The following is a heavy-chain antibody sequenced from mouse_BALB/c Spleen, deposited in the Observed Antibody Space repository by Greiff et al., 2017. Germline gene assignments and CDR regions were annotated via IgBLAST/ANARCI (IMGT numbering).Heavy chain of an antibody. Sequence: EVMLVESGGGLVQPGGSRKLSCAASGFTFSSFGMHWVRQAPEKGLEWVAYISSGSSTIYYADTVKGRFTISRDNPKNTLFLQMTSLRSEDTAMYYCVRNFDYWGQGTTLTVSS. CDR3: VRNFDY. CDR1: GFTFSSFG. CDR2: ISSGSSTI. V-gene: IGHV5-17*02. J-gene: IGHJ2*01.